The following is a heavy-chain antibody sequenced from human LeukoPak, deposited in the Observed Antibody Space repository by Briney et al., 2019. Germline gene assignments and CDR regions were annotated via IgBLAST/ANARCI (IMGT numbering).Heavy chain of an antibody. CDR2: ISSSSSHI. V-gene: IGHV3-21*06. CDR3: VRAWGGGSYSDAFDI. CDR1: GFTFSYYN. D-gene: IGHD1-26*01. Sequence: PGGSLRLPCAASGFTFSYYNMNWVRQAPGKGREWVSSISSSSSHIYYADSVKGRFTISRDNAKNSLYLQMSSLRVEDTAVFYCVRAWGGGSYSDAFDIWGQGTMVTVSS. J-gene: IGHJ3*02.